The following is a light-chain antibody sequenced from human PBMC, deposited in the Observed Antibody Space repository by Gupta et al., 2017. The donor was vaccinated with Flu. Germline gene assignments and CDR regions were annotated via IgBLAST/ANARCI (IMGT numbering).Light chain of an antibody. CDR2: DLN. CDR3: TSYVANNMRV. V-gene: IGLV2-8*01. CDR1: SSDVGGYNY. Sequence: QSALTQPPSASGSPGQSVTISCTGTSSDVGGYNYVSWYQQHPGKAPKLMIYDLNKRPSGVPDRFSGSKSGNTASLTVSGLQAEDEADYYCTSYVANNMRVLGGGTKLTVL. J-gene: IGLJ3*02.